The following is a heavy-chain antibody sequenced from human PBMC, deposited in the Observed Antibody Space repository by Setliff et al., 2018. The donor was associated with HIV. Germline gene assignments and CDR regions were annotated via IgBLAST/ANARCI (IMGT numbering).Heavy chain of an antibody. CDR2: INHSGRA. D-gene: IGHD2-8*01. V-gene: IGHV4-34*01. Sequence: SSETLSLTCAVYGESFSGYYWSWIRQPAGKGLEWLGEINHSGRAKYNPSLKSRASISADTSKNQFSLRLTSVTAADTAVYYCARGAPYCNHGICHLFDYWGHGNLVTVSS. CDR1: GESFSGYY. CDR3: ARGAPYCNHGICHLFDY. J-gene: IGHJ4*01.